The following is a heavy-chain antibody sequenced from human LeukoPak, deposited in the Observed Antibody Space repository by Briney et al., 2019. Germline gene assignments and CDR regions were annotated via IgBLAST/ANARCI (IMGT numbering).Heavy chain of an antibody. CDR3: ARGRTTYYYGSGSYYKDWFDP. D-gene: IGHD3-10*01. V-gene: IGHV1-8*01. CDR2: MNPNSGNT. Sequence: ASVKVSCKASGYTFTSYDINWVRQATGQGLEWMGWMNPNSGNTGYAQKFQGRVTMTRDTSISTAYMELSGLRSEDTAVYYCARGRTTYYYGSGSYYKDWFDPWGQGTLVTVSS. CDR1: GYTFTSYD. J-gene: IGHJ5*02.